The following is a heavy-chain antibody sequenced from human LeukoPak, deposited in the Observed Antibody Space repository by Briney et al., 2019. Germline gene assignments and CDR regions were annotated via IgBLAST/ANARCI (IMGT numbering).Heavy chain of an antibody. Sequence: ASVKVSCKASGGTFSSYAISWVRQAPGQRLEWMGGIIPIFGTANYAQKFQGRVTITTDESTSTAYMELSSLRSEDTAVYYCATGFRLAVAGSFDYWGQGTLVTVSS. CDR1: GGTFSSYA. V-gene: IGHV1-69*05. D-gene: IGHD6-19*01. CDR2: IIPIFGTA. CDR3: ATGFRLAVAGSFDY. J-gene: IGHJ4*02.